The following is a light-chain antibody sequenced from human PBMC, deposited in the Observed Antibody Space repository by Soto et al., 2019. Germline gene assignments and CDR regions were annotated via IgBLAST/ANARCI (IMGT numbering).Light chain of an antibody. CDR1: QSVLYSSNNKNY. Sequence: DVVMTQSPDSMAVSLGERATINCKSSQSVLYSSNNKNYLAWYQQKPGQPPRLLIYWASTRHSGVPDRFSGSGSGTDFALTINSLQAEDVAVYYCQQYYTTPFTFGPGTKVDIK. CDR3: QQYYTTPFT. V-gene: IGKV4-1*01. J-gene: IGKJ3*01. CDR2: WAS.